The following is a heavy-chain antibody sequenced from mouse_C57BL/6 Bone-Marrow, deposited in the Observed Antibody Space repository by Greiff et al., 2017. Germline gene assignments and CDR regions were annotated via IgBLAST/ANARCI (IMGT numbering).Heavy chain of an antibody. D-gene: IGHD1-1*01. CDR2: ISYDGSN. V-gene: IGHV3-6*01. CDR3: AREDYGSSSWFAY. Sequence: LQESGPGLVKPSQSLSLTCSVTGYSITSGYYWNWIRQFPGNKLEWMGYISYDGSNNYNPSLKNRISITRDTSKNQFFLKLNSVTTEDTATYYCAREDYGSSSWFAYWGQGTLVTVSA. J-gene: IGHJ3*01. CDR1: GYSITSGYY.